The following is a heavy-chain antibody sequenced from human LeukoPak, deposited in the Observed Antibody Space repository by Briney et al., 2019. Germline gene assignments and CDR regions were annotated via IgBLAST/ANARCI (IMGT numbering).Heavy chain of an antibody. CDR1: GFTFSSYW. CDR3: ARDIGWWELLS. V-gene: IGHV3-74*01. J-gene: IGHJ3*01. Sequence: GGSLRLSCAASGFTFSSYWMHRVRQAPGKGLVWVSRINSDGSSTSYADSVEGRFTISRDNAKNTLYLQMNSLRAEDTAVYYCARDIGWWELLSWGRGTMVTVSS. D-gene: IGHD1-26*01. CDR2: INSDGSST.